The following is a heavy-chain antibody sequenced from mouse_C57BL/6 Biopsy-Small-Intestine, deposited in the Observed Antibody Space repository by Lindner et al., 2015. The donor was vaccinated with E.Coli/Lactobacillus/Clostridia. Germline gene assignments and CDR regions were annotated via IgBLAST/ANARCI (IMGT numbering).Heavy chain of an antibody. CDR2: ISAYNGNT. V-gene: IGHV1-81*01. D-gene: IGHD1-1*02. Sequence: SVKVSCKASGYTFTSYGISWVRQAPGQGLEWMGWISAYNGNTNYAQKLQGRVTMTTDTSTSTAYVELRSLRSDDTAVYYCARPYYYDTSGYSPFDYWGQGTLVTVSS. CDR3: ARPYYYDTSGYSPFDY. CDR1: GYTFTSYG. J-gene: IGHJ4*01.